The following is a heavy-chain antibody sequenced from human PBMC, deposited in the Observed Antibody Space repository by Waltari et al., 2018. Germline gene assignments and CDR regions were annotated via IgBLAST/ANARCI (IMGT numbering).Heavy chain of an antibody. CDR1: SISSYY. Sequence: SISSYYCRWIRQPAGKGLEWIGRIFTSGSTNYNPSLKSRITMSVDPSKNQFSLRLSSVTAADTAVYYCARDLGGGNYADSWGQGTLVTVSS. CDR3: ARDLGGGNYADS. J-gene: IGHJ4*02. V-gene: IGHV4-4*07. CDR2: IFTSGST. D-gene: IGHD2-2*01.